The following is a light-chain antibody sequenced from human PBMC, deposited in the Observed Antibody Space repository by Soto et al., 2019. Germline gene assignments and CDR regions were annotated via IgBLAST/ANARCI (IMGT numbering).Light chain of an antibody. CDR3: QHIDDLFT. V-gene: IGKV1-5*03. J-gene: IGKJ3*01. CDR2: EAS. Sequence: DIQMTQSPSTLSASVGDRVTVTCRASQSIDTWLDWYQQKPGQAPKLLVYEASNLQSGVPPRFSGSGSGTEFTLTISSLQPDDFATYYCQHIDDLFTFGPGTRVDL. CDR1: QSIDTW.